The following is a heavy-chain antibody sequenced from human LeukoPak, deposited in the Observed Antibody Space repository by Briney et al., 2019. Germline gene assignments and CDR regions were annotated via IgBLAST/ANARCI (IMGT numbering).Heavy chain of an antibody. CDR2: INPSGGST. CDR1: GYTFTSYY. D-gene: IGHD3-10*01. CDR3: ARGNPGVIDY. V-gene: IGHV1-46*01. Sequence: ASVKVSCKASGYTFTSYYMHWVRQAPGQGLERMGMINPSGGSTSYAQKFQGRVTMTRDTSTGTVYMELSSLRSEDTAVYYCARGNPGVIDYWGQGTLVTVSS. J-gene: IGHJ4*02.